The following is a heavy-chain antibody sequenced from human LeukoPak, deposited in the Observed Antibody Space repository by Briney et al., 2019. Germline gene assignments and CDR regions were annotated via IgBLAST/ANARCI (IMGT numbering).Heavy chain of an antibody. V-gene: IGHV3-23*01. J-gene: IGHJ4*02. Sequence: GGSLRLSCAASGFTFSSYAMSWVRQAPGKGLEWVSAISGSGGSTYYADSVKGRFTISRDSSKNTLCLQMNSLRAEDTAVYYCARRYSSSWYSDYWGQGTLVTVSS. CDR1: GFTFSSYA. CDR3: ARRYSSSWYSDY. CDR2: ISGSGGST. D-gene: IGHD6-13*01.